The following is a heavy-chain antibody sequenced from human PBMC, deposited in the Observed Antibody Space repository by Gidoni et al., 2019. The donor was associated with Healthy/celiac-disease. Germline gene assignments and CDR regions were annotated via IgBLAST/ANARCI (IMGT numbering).Heavy chain of an antibody. CDR2: IYYSGST. CDR1: GGSISSYY. Sequence: QVQLQESGPGLVKPSETLSLTCTVSGGSISSYYWSWIRQPPGKGLEWIGYIYYSGSTNYNPSLKSRVTISVDTSKNQFSLKLSSVTAADTAVYYCARVFYDSSGYSEYYFDYWGQGTLVTVSS. D-gene: IGHD3-22*01. J-gene: IGHJ4*02. V-gene: IGHV4-59*01. CDR3: ARVFYDSSGYSEYYFDY.